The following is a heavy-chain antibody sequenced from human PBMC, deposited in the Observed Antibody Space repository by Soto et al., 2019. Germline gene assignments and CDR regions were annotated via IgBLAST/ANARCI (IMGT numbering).Heavy chain of an antibody. CDR2: IYPGDSNT. CDR1: GYSFTSYW. D-gene: IGHD3-3*01. Sequence: LGESLKISCKGSGYSFTSYWIGWVRQMPGKGLEWMGIIYPGDSNTRYSPSLQGQVTISVDKSISTAYLQWSSLKATDTAMYYCARHSYDFWSGHPNPRYYYGMDVWGQGTTVTVS. V-gene: IGHV5-51*01. CDR3: ARHSYDFWSGHPNPRYYYGMDV. J-gene: IGHJ6*02.